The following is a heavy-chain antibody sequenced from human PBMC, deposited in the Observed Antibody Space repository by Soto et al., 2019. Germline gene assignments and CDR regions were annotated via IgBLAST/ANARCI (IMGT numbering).Heavy chain of an antibody. V-gene: IGHV3-30*18. CDR3: AKDGESAGWYMDY. Sequence: QVQLVESGGGVVQPGRSLRLSCAASGFTFSSYGMHWVRQAPGKGLEWVAVISYDGSNKYYADSVKGRFTISRDNSKNTLYLQMNSLRAEDTAVYYCAKDGESAGWYMDYWGQGTLVTVSS. CDR2: ISYDGSNK. J-gene: IGHJ4*02. D-gene: IGHD6-19*01. CDR1: GFTFSSYG.